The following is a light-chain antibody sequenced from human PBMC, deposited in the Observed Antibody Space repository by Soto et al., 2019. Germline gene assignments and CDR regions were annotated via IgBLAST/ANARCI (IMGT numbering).Light chain of an antibody. V-gene: IGLV2-14*01. J-gene: IGLJ1*01. Sequence: QSVLTQPASVSGSPGQSITISCTGNSSDIGNYNYVSWYQQHPGKAPKLMIYDVSNRPSGVSKRFSGSKSGYTASLPISGLQAEDEADYYCSSFTSSATYVFGTGTKVTVL. CDR1: SSDIGNYNY. CDR3: SSFTSSATYV. CDR2: DVS.